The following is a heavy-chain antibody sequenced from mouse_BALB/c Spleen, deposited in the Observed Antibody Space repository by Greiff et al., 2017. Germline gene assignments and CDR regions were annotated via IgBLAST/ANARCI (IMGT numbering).Heavy chain of an antibody. CDR1: GFTFSSYA. Sequence: EVKLMESGGGLVTPGGSLKLSCAASGFTFSSYAMSWVRQTPEKSLEWVATISSGGSYTYYPDSVKGRFTISRNNAKNTLYLQMSSLRSEDTAMYYCARPGDYAWFAYWGQGTLVTVSA. CDR3: ARPGDYAWFAY. CDR2: ISSGGSYT. D-gene: IGHD2-4*01. J-gene: IGHJ3*01. V-gene: IGHV5-9-3*01.